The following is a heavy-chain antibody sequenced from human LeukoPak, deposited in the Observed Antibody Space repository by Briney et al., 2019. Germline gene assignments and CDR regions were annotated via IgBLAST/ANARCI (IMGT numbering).Heavy chain of an antibody. D-gene: IGHD3-3*01. Sequence: PGGSLRLSCAVSGFVFSDAWMSWVRQAPGKGLEWVGRIKSKTNGGTTDYAAPVKGRFSISRDDSKNTLFLQMYSLGTEDTGVYYCSTMSAIFGVVIPDYWGQGTLVSVSP. V-gene: IGHV3-15*01. J-gene: IGHJ4*02. CDR2: IKSKTNGGTT. CDR3: STMSAIFGVVIPDY. CDR1: GFVFSDAW.